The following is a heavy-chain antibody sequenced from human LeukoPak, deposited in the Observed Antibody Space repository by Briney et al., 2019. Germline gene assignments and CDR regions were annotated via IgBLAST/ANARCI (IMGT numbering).Heavy chain of an antibody. J-gene: IGHJ5*02. CDR3: ATTKSAMVSCFDP. Sequence: ASVKVSCKASGFIFTDYGISWVRQAPGQGLEWMGWVSAENGNTNYAQKLQGRVTMTIHTSMTTAYMELRSLRYDDTAVYYCATTKSAMVSCFDPWGQGTLVTVSS. V-gene: IGHV1-18*01. D-gene: IGHD5-18*01. CDR2: VSAENGNT. CDR1: GFIFTDYG.